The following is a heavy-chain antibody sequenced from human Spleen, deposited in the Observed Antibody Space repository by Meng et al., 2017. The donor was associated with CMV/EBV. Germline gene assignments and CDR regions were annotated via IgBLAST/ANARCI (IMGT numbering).Heavy chain of an antibody. D-gene: IGHD4-11*01. Sequence: SETLSLTCTVSGGSINSDDNYWTWIRQPPGKGLEWIGYSYYSGAHYNPSLKSRVTISVDTSKNQFSLKLSSVTAADTAVYYCARTQPYSNVVDYWGQGTLVTVSS. CDR1: GGSINSDDNY. CDR3: ARTQPYSNVVDY. CDR2: SYYSGA. J-gene: IGHJ4*02. V-gene: IGHV4-30-4*02.